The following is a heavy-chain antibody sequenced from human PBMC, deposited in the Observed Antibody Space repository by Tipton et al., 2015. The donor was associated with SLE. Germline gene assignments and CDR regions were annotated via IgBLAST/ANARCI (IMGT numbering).Heavy chain of an antibody. J-gene: IGHJ4*02. CDR2: IYYSGST. D-gene: IGHD5-18*01. CDR1: GGSISSYY. Sequence: TLSLTCTVSGGSISSYYWSWIRQPPGKGLEWIGYIYYSGSTNYNPSLKSRVTISVDTSKNQFSLKLSSVTAADTAVYYCARERGRGGYSYGSFDYWGQGTLVTVSS. CDR3: ARERGRGGYSYGSFDY. V-gene: IGHV4-59*12.